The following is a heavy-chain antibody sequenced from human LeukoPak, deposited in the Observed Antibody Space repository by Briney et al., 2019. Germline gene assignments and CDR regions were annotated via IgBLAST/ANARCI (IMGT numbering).Heavy chain of an antibody. D-gene: IGHD2-2*02. J-gene: IGHJ5*02. CDR2: INHSGST. V-gene: IGHV4-34*01. CDR3: ARGGVEYQLLYSWFDP. CDR1: GGSFSGYY. Sequence: SETLSLTCAVYGGSFSGYYWSWLRQPPGKGLEWIGEINHSGSTNYNPSLKSRVTISVDTSKNQFSLKLSSVTAADTAVYYCARGGVEYQLLYSWFDPWGQGTLVTVSS.